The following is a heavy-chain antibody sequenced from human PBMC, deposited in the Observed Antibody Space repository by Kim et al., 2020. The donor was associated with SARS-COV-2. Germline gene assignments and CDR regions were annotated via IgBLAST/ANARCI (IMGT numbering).Heavy chain of an antibody. CDR1: GFSLSTSGLG. Sequence: SGPTLVKPTQTLTLTCTFSGFSLSTSGLGVGWIRQPPGKALEWLALIYWDDDKHYSPSLKSRLTITKDTSKNQVVLTVTNMDPVDTATYYCAHRTVWNDGGGFDYWGQGTLVTVFS. D-gene: IGHD1-1*01. CDR2: IYWDDDK. V-gene: IGHV2-5*02. J-gene: IGHJ4*02. CDR3: AHRTVWNDGGGFDY.